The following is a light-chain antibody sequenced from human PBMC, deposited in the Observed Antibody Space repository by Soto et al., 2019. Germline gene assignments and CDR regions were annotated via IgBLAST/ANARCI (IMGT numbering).Light chain of an antibody. CDR3: QQYGSSPLT. J-gene: IGKJ1*01. CDR1: QSVSSSY. Sequence: LFLGQPPLTRGGRPTVSCRVSQSVSSSYLAWYQQKPGQAPRLLIYGASSRATGIPDRFSGSGSGTDFTLTISRLEPEDFAVYYCQQYGSSPLTFGQGTKVDIK. V-gene: IGKV3-20*01. CDR2: GAS.